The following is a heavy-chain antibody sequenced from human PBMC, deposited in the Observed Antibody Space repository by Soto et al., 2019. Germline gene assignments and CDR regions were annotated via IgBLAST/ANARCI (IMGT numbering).Heavy chain of an antibody. Sequence: SVKVSCKSSGGTFSSYVIRWVRQAPGQGLEWMGGIIPIFGTANYAQNFQGRATINADEYTSTDYIELSSLRSEDTAVYYCASNDYDCSGYYYVGDYFYYYAMDVWGQGTTVTVSS. V-gene: IGHV1-69*13. CDR3: ASNDYDCSGYYYVGDYFYYYAMDV. D-gene: IGHD3-22*01. CDR1: GGTFSSYV. CDR2: IIPIFGTA. J-gene: IGHJ6*02.